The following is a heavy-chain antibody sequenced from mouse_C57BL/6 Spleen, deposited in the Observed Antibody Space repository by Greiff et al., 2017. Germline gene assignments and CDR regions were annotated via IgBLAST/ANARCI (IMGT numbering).Heavy chain of an antibody. CDR3: AKYYSNYYAMDY. CDR1: GFSLTSYG. CDR2: IWRGGST. Sequence: QVQLQQSGPGLVQPSQSLSITCTVSGFSLTSYGVHWVRQSTGKGLEWLGVIWRGGSTDYNAAFMSRLSITKDNSKSQVFFKMNSLQADDTAIYYCAKYYSNYYAMDYWGQGTSVTVSS. V-gene: IGHV2-5*01. J-gene: IGHJ4*01. D-gene: IGHD2-5*01.